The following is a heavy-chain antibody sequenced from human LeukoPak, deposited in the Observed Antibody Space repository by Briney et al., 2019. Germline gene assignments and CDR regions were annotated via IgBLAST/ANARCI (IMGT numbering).Heavy chain of an antibody. Sequence: PSETLSLTCSGLGIHIQSLLYELGRIRQPPGKGLEWIGSLYYSGSAYYNPSLKSRVAISVDTSTIQISLNLISVTAADTAVCARAKCTFVRYSDGKDVWGKGTTVTVSS. CDR3: AKCTFVRYSDGKDV. D-gene: IGHD2-8*01. CDR1: GIHIQSLLYE. J-gene: IGHJ6*04. CDR2: LYYSGSA. V-gene: IGHV4-39*01.